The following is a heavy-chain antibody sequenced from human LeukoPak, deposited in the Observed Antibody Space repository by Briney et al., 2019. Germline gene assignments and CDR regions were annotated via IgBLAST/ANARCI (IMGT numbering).Heavy chain of an antibody. CDR2: IYHSGSA. D-gene: IGHD5-24*01. V-gene: IGHV4-4*02. J-gene: IGHJ4*02. Sequence: PSETLSLTCAVSGGSISSSNWWSWVRQPPGKGLEWIGEIYHSGSANYNPSLKSRVTISVDKSENQFSLKLSSLTAADTAVYYCAKKIYGGHNPFDCGGRGPRVTVSS. CDR1: GGSISSSNW. CDR3: AKKIYGGHNPFDC.